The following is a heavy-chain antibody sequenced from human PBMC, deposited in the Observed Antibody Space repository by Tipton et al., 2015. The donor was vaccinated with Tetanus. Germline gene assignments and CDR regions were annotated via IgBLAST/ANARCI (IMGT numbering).Heavy chain of an antibody. CDR3: ARGASYGPDYYYGMGV. Sequence: QSGPEVKKPGASVKVSCKASGYTFTSYGISWVRQAPGQGLEWMGWISAYNGNTNYAQKLQGRVTMTTDTSTSTAYMEMRSLRSDDTAAYYCARGASYGPDYYYGMGVWGQGTTVTVSS. D-gene: IGHD5-18*01. CDR1: GYTFTSYG. J-gene: IGHJ6*02. CDR2: ISAYNGNT. V-gene: IGHV1-18*01.